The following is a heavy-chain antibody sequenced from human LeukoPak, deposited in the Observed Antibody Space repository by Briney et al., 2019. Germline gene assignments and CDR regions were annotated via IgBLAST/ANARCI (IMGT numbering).Heavy chain of an antibody. CDR1: GFTFSSYV. Sequence: PGGSLRLSCSGSGFTFSSYVMHWVRQAPGKGLEYVSAISSNGGSTYYADSVKGRFTISRDNSKNTLYLQMKSLRAEDTAVYYCARGDGYNFFDYWGQGTLVTVSS. D-gene: IGHD5-24*01. CDR3: ARGDGYNFFDY. J-gene: IGHJ4*02. V-gene: IGHV3-64*04. CDR2: ISSNGGST.